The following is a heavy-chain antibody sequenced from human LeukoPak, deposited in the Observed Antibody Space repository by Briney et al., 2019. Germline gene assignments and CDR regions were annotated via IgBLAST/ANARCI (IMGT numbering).Heavy chain of an antibody. J-gene: IGHJ4*02. CDR3: AKDIVGGGDDY. Sequence: GGSLRLSCAASGFPFSSYAMNWVRQAPGKGLEWVANIQEDGKKENYVDSVRGRFTISRDNAKNSIYLQMNSLRVEDTAVYYCAKDIVGGGDDYWGQGTLVIVSS. CDR1: GFPFSSYA. V-gene: IGHV3-7*01. CDR2: IQEDGKKE. D-gene: IGHD2-21*02.